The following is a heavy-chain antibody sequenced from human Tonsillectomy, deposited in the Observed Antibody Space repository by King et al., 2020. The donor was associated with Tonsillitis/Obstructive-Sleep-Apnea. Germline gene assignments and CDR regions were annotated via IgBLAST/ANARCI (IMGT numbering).Heavy chain of an antibody. CDR2: IKSKTDGGTT. CDR1: GFTFSNAW. V-gene: IGHV3-15*01. Sequence: VQLVQSGGGLVKPGGSLRLSCAASGFTFSNAWMSWVRQAPGKGLEWVGRIKSKTDGGTTDYAAPVKGRFTISRDDSKNTLYLQMNSLKTEDTAVYYCTSHGDYGGSYFDYWGQGTLVTVSS. D-gene: IGHD4-23*01. J-gene: IGHJ4*02. CDR3: TSHGDYGGSYFDY.